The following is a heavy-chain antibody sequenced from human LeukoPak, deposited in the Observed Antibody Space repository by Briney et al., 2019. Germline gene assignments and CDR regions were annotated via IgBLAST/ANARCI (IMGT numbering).Heavy chain of an antibody. CDR3: AKDQVWIVVGSFDY. J-gene: IGHJ4*02. CDR1: GFTFSSYA. V-gene: IGHV3-23*01. Sequence: PGGSLRLSCAASGFTFSSYAMSWVRQAPGKGLEWVSTIVSSGTNTYYADSVKGRFTISRDDSKNTLYLQMTSLRAEDTAVYYCAKDQVWIVVGSFDYWGQGTLVTVSS. D-gene: IGHD3-22*01. CDR2: IVSSGTNT.